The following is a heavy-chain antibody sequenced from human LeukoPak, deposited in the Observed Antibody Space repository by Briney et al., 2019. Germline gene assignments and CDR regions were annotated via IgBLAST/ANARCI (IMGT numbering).Heavy chain of an antibody. J-gene: IGHJ4*02. Sequence: GGSLRLSCAASGFTFSNYWMHWVRQVPGKGLVWVSRINVDGSVKSYADSVKGRFTISRDNAKNTVSLQMNRLRAEDTAVYYCVRDLILVDTPGDDFDYWGQGALVTVSS. CDR1: GFTFSNYW. V-gene: IGHV3-74*01. CDR2: INVDGSVK. D-gene: IGHD4-23*01. CDR3: VRDLILVDTPGDDFDY.